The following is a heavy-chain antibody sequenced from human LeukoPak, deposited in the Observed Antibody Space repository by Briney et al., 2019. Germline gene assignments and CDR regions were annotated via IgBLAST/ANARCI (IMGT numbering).Heavy chain of an antibody. CDR3: ARDRGLGYGEMDYFDY. V-gene: IGHV4-59*01. CDR1: GGPISSYY. D-gene: IGHD4-17*01. CDR2: IYYSGST. Sequence: TSETLSLTCTVSGGPISSYYWSWIRQPPGKGLEWIGYIYYSGSTNYNPSLKSRVTISVDTSKNQFSLKLSSVTAADTAVYYCARDRGLGYGEMDYFDYWGQGTLVTVSS. J-gene: IGHJ4*02.